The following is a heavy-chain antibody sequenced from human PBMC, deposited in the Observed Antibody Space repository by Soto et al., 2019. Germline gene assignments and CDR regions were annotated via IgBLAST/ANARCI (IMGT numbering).Heavy chain of an antibody. CDR3: AKLAYHSSSWSDAFDI. D-gene: IGHD6-13*01. CDR1: GGSFNRHT. V-gene: IGHV1-69*01. J-gene: IGHJ3*02. Sequence: QVQLVQSGAEVRKPGSSVRVSCKASGGSFNRHTISWVRQAPGQGLEWMGGIIPIFGTANHAQKFQGRVTIIADESTSTVYMELSSLRSDDTAIYYCAKLAYHSSSWSDAFDIWGQGTMVTVSS. CDR2: IIPIFGTA.